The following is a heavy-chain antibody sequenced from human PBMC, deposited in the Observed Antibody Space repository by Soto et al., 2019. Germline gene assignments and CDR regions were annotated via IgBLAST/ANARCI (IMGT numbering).Heavy chain of an antibody. CDR3: AKDGGRGAYDSSGDTWTPFDY. V-gene: IGHV3-23*01. Sequence: PGGSLRLSCAASGFTFSSYAISWVRQAPGKGLEWVSAISGSGGSTYYADSVKGRFTISRDNSKNTLYLQMNSLRAEDTAVYYCAKDGGRGAYDSSGDTWTPFDYWGQGTLVTVSS. CDR2: ISGSGGST. CDR1: GFTFSSYA. J-gene: IGHJ4*02. D-gene: IGHD3-22*01.